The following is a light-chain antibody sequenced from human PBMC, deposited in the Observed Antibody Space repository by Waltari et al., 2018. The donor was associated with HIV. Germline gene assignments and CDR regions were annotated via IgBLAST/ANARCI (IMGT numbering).Light chain of an antibody. Sequence: DIGMTQSPLSLPVTPGEPAAISCRSSQSLLHTNGYTYLDWYLQKPGQSPHLLIDLGSNRASGVPDTFSGSGSGTNFTLRISRVQAEDAGIYYCMQALQAPFTFGGGTKVEIK. CDR1: QSLLHTNGYTY. CDR3: MQALQAPFT. V-gene: IGKV2-28*01. J-gene: IGKJ4*01. CDR2: LGS.